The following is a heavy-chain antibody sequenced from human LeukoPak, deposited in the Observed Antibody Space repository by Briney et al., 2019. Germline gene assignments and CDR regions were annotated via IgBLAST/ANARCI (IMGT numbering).Heavy chain of an antibody. CDR3: ARSTVVTPGSSNYFDY. Sequence: ASVKVSCKASGGTFSSYAISWVRQAPGQGLEWMGRIIPILGIANYAQKFQSRVSITADKSTSTAYMELSSLRSEDTAVYYWARSTVVTPGSSNYFDYWGQGTLVTVSS. J-gene: IGHJ4*02. D-gene: IGHD4-23*01. CDR1: GGTFSSYA. V-gene: IGHV1-69*04. CDR2: IIPILGIA.